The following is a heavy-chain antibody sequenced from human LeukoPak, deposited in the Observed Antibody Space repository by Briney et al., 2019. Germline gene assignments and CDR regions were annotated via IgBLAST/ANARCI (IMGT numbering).Heavy chain of an antibody. V-gene: IGHV3-23*01. CDR2: ISGSGGST. J-gene: IGHJ4*02. CDR1: GFTFSSYA. D-gene: IGHD3-9*01. CDR3: AKVGGYDILTGYYKGAFDY. Sequence: GGSLRLSCAASGFTFSSYAMSWVRQAPGKGLEWVSAISGSGGSTYYADSVKGRFTISRDNSKNTLYLQMNSLRAEDTAVYYCAKVGGYDILTGYYKGAFDYWGQGTPVTVSS.